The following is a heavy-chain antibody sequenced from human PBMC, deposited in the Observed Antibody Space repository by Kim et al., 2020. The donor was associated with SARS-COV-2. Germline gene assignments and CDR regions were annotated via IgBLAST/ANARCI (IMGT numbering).Heavy chain of an antibody. CDR2: IWYDGSNK. Sequence: GGSLRLSCTASGFTFRNYGMHWVRQAPGKGVEWVAVIWYDGSNKNYADSVKGRFTVSRDNSENTLILQMNSLRDEDTAVYYCARDRLAAAAGFIDHWGQGTLVTVSS. V-gene: IGHV3-33*01. CDR1: GFTFRNYG. J-gene: IGHJ4*02. CDR3: ARDRLAAAAGFIDH. D-gene: IGHD6-13*01.